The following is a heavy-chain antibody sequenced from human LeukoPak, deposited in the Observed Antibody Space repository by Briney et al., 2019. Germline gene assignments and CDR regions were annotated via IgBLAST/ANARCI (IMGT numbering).Heavy chain of an antibody. V-gene: IGHV3-23*01. CDR3: AREHTLYHDAFDI. Sequence: GGSLRLSCAASGFTFSSYGMSWVRQAPGKGLEWVSAISGSGGSTYYADSVKGRFTISRDDAKNSLYLQMSSLRAEDTAVYYCAREHTLYHDAFDIWGQGTMVTVSS. CDR1: GFTFSSYG. J-gene: IGHJ3*02. D-gene: IGHD2-2*02. CDR2: ISGSGGST.